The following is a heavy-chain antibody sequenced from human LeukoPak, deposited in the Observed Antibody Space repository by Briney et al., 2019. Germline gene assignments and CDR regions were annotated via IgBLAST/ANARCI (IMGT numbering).Heavy chain of an antibody. CDR2: ISSSSNI. Sequence: GGSLRLSCAASGFTFSSYSMNWVRQAPGKGLEWVSSISSSSNIYYADSVKGRFTISRDNAKNSLYLQMYSLRAEDSAVYYCAKVRWDNSGWYYLDSWGQGTLVTVSS. CDR1: GFTFSSYS. J-gene: IGHJ4*02. CDR3: AKVRWDNSGWYYLDS. D-gene: IGHD6-19*01. V-gene: IGHV3-21*01.